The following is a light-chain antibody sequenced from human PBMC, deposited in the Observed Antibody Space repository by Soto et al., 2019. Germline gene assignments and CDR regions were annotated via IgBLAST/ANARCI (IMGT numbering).Light chain of an antibody. V-gene: IGLV2-14*01. CDR3: SSYTTRTSFIL. CDR1: SSDIGNYDF. Sequence: QSALTQPASVSGSPGQSITISGTGTSSDIGNYDFVSWYQQVPGTAPKAMIYEVSSRPSGVSNRFSGSKSGNTASLTISGLQAEDEAYYYCSSYTTRTSFILFGGGTQLTVL. CDR2: EVS. J-gene: IGLJ2*01.